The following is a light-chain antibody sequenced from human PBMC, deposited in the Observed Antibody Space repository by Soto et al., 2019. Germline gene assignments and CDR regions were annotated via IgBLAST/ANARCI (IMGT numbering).Light chain of an antibody. CDR3: QQRSNWPPYT. CDR2: DAS. V-gene: IGKV3-11*01. J-gene: IGKJ2*01. CDR1: QSVSSY. Sequence: EIVLTQSPATLSLSPGERATLSCRASQSVSSYLAWYQQKPGQAPRLLISDASNRPTGIRARFSGSGSGTDFTLTISSLEPEDFAVYYCQQRSNWPPYTLGQGTKLEIK.